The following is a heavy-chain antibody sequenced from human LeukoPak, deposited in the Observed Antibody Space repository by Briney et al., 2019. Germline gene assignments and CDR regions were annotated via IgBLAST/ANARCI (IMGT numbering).Heavy chain of an antibody. CDR3: ARDRGDNYYDSSGDFDY. Sequence: QPGGSLRLSCAASGFIFSGYSMNWVRQAPGKGLEWISYISSSSTTMYYADSVKGRFTISRDNPKNSLYLQMNSLRAEDTAVYYCARDRGDNYYDSSGDFDYWGQGTLVTVSS. V-gene: IGHV3-48*04. J-gene: IGHJ4*02. CDR1: GFIFSGYS. D-gene: IGHD3-22*01. CDR2: ISSSSTTM.